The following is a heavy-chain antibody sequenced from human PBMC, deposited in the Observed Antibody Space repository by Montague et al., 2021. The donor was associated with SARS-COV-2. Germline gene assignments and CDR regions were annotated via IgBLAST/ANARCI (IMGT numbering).Heavy chain of an antibody. CDR2: ISHSGSA. J-gene: IGHJ4*02. Sequence: SETLSLTCAVYGGSFSDYKWTWIRQSPGKGLEWIGQISHSGSANYNPSLKSRVTISVDTAKNQFSLKLTSVYVADMAVYYCTRGAPGYWGQGTVVTVSS. CDR3: TRGAPGY. V-gene: IGHV4-34*01. CDR1: GGSFSDYK.